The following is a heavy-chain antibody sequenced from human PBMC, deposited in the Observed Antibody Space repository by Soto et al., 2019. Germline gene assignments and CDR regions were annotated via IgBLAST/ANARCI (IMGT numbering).Heavy chain of an antibody. CDR1: GGTFSSYA. CDR3: AREAILVVIPSYYFDY. D-gene: IGHD3-22*01. CDR2: IIPIFGTA. J-gene: IGHJ4*02. V-gene: IGHV1-69*13. Sequence: SVKVSCRASGGTFSSYAISWVRQAPGQGLEWMGGIIPIFGTANYAQKFQGRVTITADESTSTAYMELSSLRSEHTAVYYCAREAILVVIPSYYFDYWGQGTLVTVSS.